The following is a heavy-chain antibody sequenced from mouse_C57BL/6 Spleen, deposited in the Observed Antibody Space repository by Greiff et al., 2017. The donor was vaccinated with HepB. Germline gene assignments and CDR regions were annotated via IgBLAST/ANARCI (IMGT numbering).Heavy chain of an antibody. D-gene: IGHD2-2*01. V-gene: IGHV1-26*01. J-gene: IGHJ3*01. Sequence: EVQLQQSGPELVKPGASVKISCKASGYTFTDYYMNWVKQSHGKSLEWIGDINPNNGGTSYNQKFKGKATLTVDKSSSTAYMELRSLTSEDSAVYYCARLRYGYAWFAYWGQGTLVTVSA. CDR2: INPNNGGT. CDR3: ARLRYGYAWFAY. CDR1: GYTFTDYY.